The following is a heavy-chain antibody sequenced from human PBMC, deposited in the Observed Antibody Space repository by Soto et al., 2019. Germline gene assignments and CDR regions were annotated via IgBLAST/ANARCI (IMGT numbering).Heavy chain of an antibody. CDR1: GFTFSTFW. Sequence: EVQLVESGGGLVQPGGSLRLSCEASGFTFSTFWMHWVRQAPGKGLVWVSRINSDGSSTNYADSVKGRVTISRDNAKHTLYLQLNSLRPEDTAVDYCARDFEYWGQGTLVTVSS. CDR2: INSDGSST. J-gene: IGHJ4*02. V-gene: IGHV3-74*01. CDR3: ARDFEY.